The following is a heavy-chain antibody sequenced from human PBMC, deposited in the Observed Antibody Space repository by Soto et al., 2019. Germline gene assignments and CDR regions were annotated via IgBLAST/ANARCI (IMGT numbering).Heavy chain of an antibody. CDR3: ATDPGYSRGAH. V-gene: IGHV3-30*03. J-gene: IGHJ1*01. Sequence: PEGSLRLTCAASGFTFSSYGMNWVRQAPGKGLEWVAVISYDGSNKYYADSVKGRFTISRDNSKNTLYLQMNSLRAEDTAVYYCATDPGYSRGAHWGQGTLVTVSS. CDR2: ISYDGSNK. D-gene: IGHD6-19*01. CDR1: GFTFSSYG.